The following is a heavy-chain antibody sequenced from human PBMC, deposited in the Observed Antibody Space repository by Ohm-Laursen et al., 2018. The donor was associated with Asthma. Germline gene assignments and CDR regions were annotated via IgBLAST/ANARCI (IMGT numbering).Heavy chain of an antibody. D-gene: IGHD1-14*01. Sequence: GTLSLTCTVSGGSVSSGSYYWSWIRQPPGKGLEWIGYIYYSGSTNYNPSLKSRVTISVDTSKNQFSLKLSSVTAADTAVYYCARDPGGPDAFDIWGQGTMVTVSS. CDR3: ARDPGGPDAFDI. V-gene: IGHV4-61*01. CDR1: GGSVSSGSYY. CDR2: IYYSGST. J-gene: IGHJ3*02.